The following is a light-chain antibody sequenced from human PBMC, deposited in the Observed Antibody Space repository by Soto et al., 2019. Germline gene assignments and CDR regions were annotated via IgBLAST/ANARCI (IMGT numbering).Light chain of an antibody. Sequence: QSVLNQPPAASGSPGQSVTISCTGNSSDVGGYNYVSWYQQHPGKAPKLMIYEVSKRPSGVPDRFSGSKSGNTASLTVSGLQAEDEADYYCSSYAGSNNLVFGTGTKVTVL. CDR3: SSYAGSNNLV. V-gene: IGLV2-8*01. CDR2: EVS. J-gene: IGLJ1*01. CDR1: SSDVGGYNY.